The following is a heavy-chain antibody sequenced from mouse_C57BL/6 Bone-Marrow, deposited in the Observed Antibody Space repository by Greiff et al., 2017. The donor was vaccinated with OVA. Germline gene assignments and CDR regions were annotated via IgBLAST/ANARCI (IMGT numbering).Heavy chain of an antibody. D-gene: IGHD2-3*01. CDR1: GYSFTDYN. Sequence: EVKLVESGPELVKPGASVKISCKASGYSFTDYNMNWVKQSNGKSLEWIGVINPNYGTTSYNQKFKGKATLTVDQSSSPAYMQLNSLTSEDSAVYYCARFYDGYYSWAWFAYWGQGTLVTVSA. V-gene: IGHV1-39*01. CDR2: INPNYGTT. CDR3: ARFYDGYYSWAWFAY. J-gene: IGHJ3*01.